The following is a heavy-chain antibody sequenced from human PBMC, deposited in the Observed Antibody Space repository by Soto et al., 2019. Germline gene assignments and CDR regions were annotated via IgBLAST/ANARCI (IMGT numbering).Heavy chain of an antibody. Sequence: PSVTLSLTCAVSGGSISSGGYSWSWIRQPPGKGLEWIGYIYHSGSTNYNPSLKSRVTISVDTSKNQFSLKLTSVTAADTAVYYCSRNTITALFTYWGQGTLFPSSS. J-gene: IGHJ4*02. CDR2: IYHSGST. CDR1: GGSISSGGYS. D-gene: IGHD3-10*01. CDR3: SRNTITALFTY. V-gene: IGHV4-30-2*01.